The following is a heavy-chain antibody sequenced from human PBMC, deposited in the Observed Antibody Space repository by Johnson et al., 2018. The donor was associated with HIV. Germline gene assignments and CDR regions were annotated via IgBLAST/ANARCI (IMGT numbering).Heavy chain of an antibody. D-gene: IGHD2-2*01. Sequence: QLVESGGGLVQPGRSLRLSCAASGFTFDDYAMHWVRQAPGKGLEWVSGISWNSGSIGYADSVKGRFTISRDNAKNSLYLQMNSLRAEDTALYYCLWRPAAFDIWGQGTMVTVSS. CDR2: ISWNSGSI. CDR3: LWRPAAFDI. J-gene: IGHJ3*02. V-gene: IGHV3-9*01. CDR1: GFTFDDYA.